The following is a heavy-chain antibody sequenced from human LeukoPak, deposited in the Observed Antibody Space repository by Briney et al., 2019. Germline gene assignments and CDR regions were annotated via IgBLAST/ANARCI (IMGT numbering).Heavy chain of an antibody. CDR3: ARLATVPG. D-gene: IGHD6-19*01. CDR1: GYTFTGYY. Sequence: ASVKVSCKASGYTFTGYYLHWVRQAPGQGLEWMGWIHPNSGDTSYAQKFQGRVTMTRDTSISTAYMDLSGLTSDDTALYYCARLATVPGWGQGTLVTVSS. J-gene: IGHJ1*01. CDR2: IHPNSGDT. V-gene: IGHV1-2*02.